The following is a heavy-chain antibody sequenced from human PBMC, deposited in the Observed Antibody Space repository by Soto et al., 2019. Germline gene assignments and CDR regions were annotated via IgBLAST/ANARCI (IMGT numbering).Heavy chain of an antibody. J-gene: IGHJ4*02. D-gene: IGHD5-12*01. Sequence: SETLSLTCSVSGGSTSSYYWSWIRQPPGKGLEWIGFIYYSGTTNYNSSLTSRVTISLDTSKNQFSLRLSSVTAADTAVYYCARRGYSSGFYYFDYWGQGTLVTVSS. V-gene: IGHV4-59*01. CDR1: GGSTSSYY. CDR3: ARRGYSSGFYYFDY. CDR2: IYYSGTT.